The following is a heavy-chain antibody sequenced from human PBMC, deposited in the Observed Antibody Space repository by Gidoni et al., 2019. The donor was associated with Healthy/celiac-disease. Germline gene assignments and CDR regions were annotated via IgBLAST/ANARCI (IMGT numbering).Heavy chain of an antibody. CDR1: GGSFSGYY. D-gene: IGHD2-2*01. J-gene: IGHJ6*03. V-gene: IGHV4-34*01. CDR2: INHSGST. CDR3: ARGYCSSTSCYPPRYYYYYYYMDV. Sequence: QVQLQQWGAGLLKPSETLSLTCAVYGGSFSGYYWSWIRQPPGKGLEWIGEINHSGSTNYNPSLKSRVTISVDTSKNQFSLKLSSVTAADTAVYYCARGYCSSTSCYPPRYYYYYYYMDVWGKGTTVTVSS.